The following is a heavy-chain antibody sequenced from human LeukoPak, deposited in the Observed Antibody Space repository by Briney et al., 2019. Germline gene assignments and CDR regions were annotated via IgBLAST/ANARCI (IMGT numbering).Heavy chain of an antibody. Sequence: ASVKVSCKASGYTFTSYYMHWARQAPGQGLEWMGIINPSGGSTSYAQKFQGRVTMTRDTSTSTVYMELSSLRSEDTAVYYCARGGDGYSIYGDGMDVWGQGTTVTVSS. D-gene: IGHD5-24*01. J-gene: IGHJ6*02. CDR1: GYTFTSYY. CDR3: ARGGDGYSIYGDGMDV. CDR2: INPSGGST. V-gene: IGHV1-46*01.